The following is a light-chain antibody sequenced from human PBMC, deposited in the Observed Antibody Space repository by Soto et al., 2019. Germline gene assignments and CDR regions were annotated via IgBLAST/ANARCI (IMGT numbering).Light chain of an antibody. CDR3: SSYIRRSTPYV. CDR1: SSDVDGYDF. V-gene: IGLV2-14*01. J-gene: IGLJ1*01. CDR2: DVT. Sequence: QSVLTLPASVSGSPGQSITISCTGTSSDVDGYDFVSWYQQHPGKAPKLMIYDVTNRPSGVSDRFSGSKSGNTASLTISGLQAEDEADYYCSSYIRRSTPYVFGTGTKVTXL.